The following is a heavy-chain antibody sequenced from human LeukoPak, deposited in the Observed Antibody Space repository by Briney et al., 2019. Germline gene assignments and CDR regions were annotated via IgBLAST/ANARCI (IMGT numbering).Heavy chain of an antibody. CDR3: ARGVEPLAANTLAY. CDR2: LYSDGNT. CDR1: GFTVITDD. V-gene: IGHV3-53*01. D-gene: IGHD1-14*01. J-gene: IGHJ4*02. Sequence: GGSLRLSCAASGFTVITDDMTWVRQAPGKGLEWVSVLYSDGNTKYADSVQGRFTVSRDNSKNTLYLEMNSLSPDDTAVYYCARGVEPLAANTLAYWGQGTLVTVSS.